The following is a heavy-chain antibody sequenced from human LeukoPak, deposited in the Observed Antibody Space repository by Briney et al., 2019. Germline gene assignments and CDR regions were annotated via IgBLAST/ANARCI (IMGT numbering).Heavy chain of an antibody. CDR2: IYYSGST. D-gene: IGHD3-9*01. V-gene: IGHV4-39*01. CDR3: ARHGAVLRYFDWLLFSDYFDY. Sequence: SETLSLTCTVSGGSISSSSYYWGWIRQPPGKGLEWIGSIYYSGSTYYNPSLKSRVSISVDTSKNQFSLKLSSVTAADTAVYYCARHGAVLRYFDWLLFSDYFDYWGQGTLVTVSS. CDR1: GGSISSSSYY. J-gene: IGHJ4*02.